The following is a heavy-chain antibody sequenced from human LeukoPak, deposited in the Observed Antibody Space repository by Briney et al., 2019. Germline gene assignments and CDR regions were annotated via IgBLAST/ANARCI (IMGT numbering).Heavy chain of an antibody. V-gene: IGHV3-48*04. D-gene: IGHD6-19*01. CDR3: ARILYISGWSIDY. CDR2: ISSSSSSI. CDR1: GFTFSGYS. Sequence: GGSLRLSCAASGFTFSGYSLSWVRQAPGKGLEWISYISSSSSSIYYADSVKGRFTISRDNAKNSLYLQMNSLRAEDTAVYYCARILYISGWSIDYWGQGALVTVSS. J-gene: IGHJ4*02.